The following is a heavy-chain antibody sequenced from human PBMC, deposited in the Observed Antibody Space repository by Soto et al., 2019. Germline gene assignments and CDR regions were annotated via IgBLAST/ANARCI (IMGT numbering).Heavy chain of an antibody. J-gene: IGHJ4*02. CDR3: ARKNGGYHEGHYFDY. CDR2: IYYSGST. V-gene: IGHV4-39*01. D-gene: IGHD3-22*01. Sequence: QLQLQESGPGLVKPSETLSLTCTVSGGSISSSSYYWGWIRQPPGKGLEWIGSIYYSGSTYYNPSLKSRVTISVDTSKNQFSLKLSSVTAADTAVYYCARKNGGYHEGHYFDYWGQGTLVIVSS. CDR1: GGSISSSSYY.